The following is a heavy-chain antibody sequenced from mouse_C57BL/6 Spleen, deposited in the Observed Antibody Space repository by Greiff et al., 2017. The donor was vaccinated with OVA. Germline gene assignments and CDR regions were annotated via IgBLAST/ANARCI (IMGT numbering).Heavy chain of an antibody. Sequence: VHVKQSGPELVKPGASVKIPCKASGYTFTDYNMDWVKQSHGKSLEWIGDINPNNGGTIYNQKFKGKATLTVDKSSSTAYMELRSLTSEDTAVYYCARWGTTVVASYYFDYWGQGTTLTVSS. D-gene: IGHD1-1*01. CDR3: ARWGTTVVASYYFDY. V-gene: IGHV1-18*01. CDR1: GYTFTDYN. J-gene: IGHJ2*01. CDR2: INPNNGGT.